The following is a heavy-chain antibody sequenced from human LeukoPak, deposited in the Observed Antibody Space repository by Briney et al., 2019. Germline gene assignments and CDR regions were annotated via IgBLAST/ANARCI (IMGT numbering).Heavy chain of an antibody. V-gene: IGHV3-66*02. CDR1: GFTVSSNY. CDR2: IYSGGST. J-gene: IGHJ4*02. Sequence: GGSLRLFCAASGFTVSSNYMSWVRQAPGKGLEWVSVIYSGGSTYYADSVKGRFTISRDNSKNTLYLQMNSLRAEDTAVYYCARDSRTQPFDYWGQGTLVTVSS. D-gene: IGHD1-14*01. CDR3: ARDSRTQPFDY.